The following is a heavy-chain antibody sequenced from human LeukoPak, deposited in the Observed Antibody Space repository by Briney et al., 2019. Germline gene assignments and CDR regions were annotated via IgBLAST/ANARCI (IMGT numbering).Heavy chain of an antibody. J-gene: IGHJ4*02. CDR3: AKSSSGWYGGFDY. Sequence: GWSLRLSCAASGFTFSTYGMHWVRQAPGKGLEWVAVLSYDGSEKYYADSVKGRCTISRDNSKNTLYLQMNSLRAEDTAVYYCAKSSSGWYGGFDYWGQGTLVTVSS. CDR1: GFTFSTYG. CDR2: LSYDGSEK. D-gene: IGHD6-19*01. V-gene: IGHV3-30*18.